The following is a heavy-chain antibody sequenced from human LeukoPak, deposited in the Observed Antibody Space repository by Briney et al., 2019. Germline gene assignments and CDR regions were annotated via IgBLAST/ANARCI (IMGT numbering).Heavy chain of an antibody. V-gene: IGHV3-23*01. Sequence: GGSLRLSCAASGFTFSSYPMSWVRQAPGKGLEWVSAISGSGGSTYYADSVKGRFTISRDNSKNTLYLQMNSLRAEDTAVYYCAKIPLQTLLDYYYYYMDVWGKGTTVTVSS. J-gene: IGHJ6*03. CDR1: GFTFSSYP. D-gene: IGHD2-21*01. CDR3: AKIPLQTLLDYYYYYMDV. CDR2: ISGSGGST.